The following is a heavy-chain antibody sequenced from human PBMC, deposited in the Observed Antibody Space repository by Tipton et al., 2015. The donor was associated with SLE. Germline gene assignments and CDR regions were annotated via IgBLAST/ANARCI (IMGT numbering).Heavy chain of an antibody. D-gene: IGHD3-16*02. CDR2: IYYSGST. Sequence: LRLSCTVSGGSISSHYWSWIRQPPGKGLEWIGYIYYSGSTNYNPSLTSRVTMSVDTSKNQFSLKLSSVTAADTAVYYCARDEEFSGAFDIWGQGTMVTVSS. J-gene: IGHJ3*02. CDR3: ARDEEFSGAFDI. CDR1: GGSISSHY. V-gene: IGHV4-59*11.